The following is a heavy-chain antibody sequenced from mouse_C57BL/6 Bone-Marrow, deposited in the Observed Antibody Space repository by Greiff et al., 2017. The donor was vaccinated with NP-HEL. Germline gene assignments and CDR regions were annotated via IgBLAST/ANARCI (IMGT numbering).Heavy chain of an antibody. Sequence: QVQLQQPGAELVRPGTSVKLSCKASGYTFTSYWMHWVKQRPGQGLEWIGVIDPSDSYTNYNQKFKGKATLTVDTSSSTAYMQLSSLTSEDSAVYYCARGGWLLLMDGWGKGTSVTVSS. V-gene: IGHV1-59*01. J-gene: IGHJ4*01. CDR1: GYTFTSYW. D-gene: IGHD2-3*01. CDR3: ARGGWLLLMDG. CDR2: IDPSDSYT.